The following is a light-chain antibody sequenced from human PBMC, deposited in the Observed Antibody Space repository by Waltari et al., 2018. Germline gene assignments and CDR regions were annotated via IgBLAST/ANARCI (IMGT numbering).Light chain of an antibody. J-gene: IGKJ5*01. CDR2: DAS. CDR3: QQRTNWPL. CDR1: QSVSFY. V-gene: IGKV3-11*01. Sequence: EIVLTQSPATLTLSPGERATLSCRASQSVSFYLAWYQQKPGQAPRLLIYDASNRATGVPARFTGSGSGTDFTLTISSLEPEDFAVYYCQQRTNWPLFGQGTRLEFK.